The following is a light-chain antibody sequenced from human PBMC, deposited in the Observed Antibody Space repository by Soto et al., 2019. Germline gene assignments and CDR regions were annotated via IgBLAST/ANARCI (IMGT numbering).Light chain of an antibody. CDR3: QSYDSSLSGYV. J-gene: IGLJ1*01. V-gene: IGLV1-40*01. CDR2: ENN. Sequence: QSVLTQPPSVSEAPGQRVTISCTGSSSNIGAGYEAHWYQQVPGTDPKLLIYENNNRPSGVPDRFSGSKSGTSASLAITGLEAEEEAEYYCQSYDSSLSGYVFGTGTKLTVL. CDR1: SSNIGAGYE.